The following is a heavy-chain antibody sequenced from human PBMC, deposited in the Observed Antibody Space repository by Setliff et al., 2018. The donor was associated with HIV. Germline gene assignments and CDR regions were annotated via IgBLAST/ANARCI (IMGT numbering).Heavy chain of an antibody. J-gene: IGHJ4*02. D-gene: IGHD2-2*01. CDR2: INPYNGNT. V-gene: IGHV1-18*01. Sequence: ASVKVSCKASGYTFTSYGISWVRQAPGQGLEWMGWINPYNGNTNYAQKLQGRVTMTTDTSTSTAYMELRSLRSDDTAVYYCARGPPIVVVPAALLTFDYWGQGTLVTVSS. CDR1: GYTFTSYG. CDR3: ARGPPIVVVPAALLTFDY.